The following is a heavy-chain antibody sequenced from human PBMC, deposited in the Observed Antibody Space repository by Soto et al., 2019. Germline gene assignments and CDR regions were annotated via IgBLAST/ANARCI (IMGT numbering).Heavy chain of an antibody. J-gene: IGHJ5*02. CDR3: TRDASRDSSARGWFDP. CDR2: ISSNSAYL. V-gene: IGHV3-21*01. CDR1: GFTFRSFT. Sequence: PGGSLRLPCAASGFTFRSFTMNWVRQAPGKGLEWVSTISSNSAYLYYTDALRGRFTISRDNAKNSLHLQMNSLSAEDTAVYYCTRDASRDSSARGWFDPWGPGTLVTVSS. D-gene: IGHD6-13*01.